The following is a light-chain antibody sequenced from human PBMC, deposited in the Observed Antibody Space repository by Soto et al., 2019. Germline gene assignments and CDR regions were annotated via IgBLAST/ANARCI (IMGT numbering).Light chain of an antibody. Sequence: DIQMTQSPSSLSASVGDRVTITCQASQDSSNYLNWYQQKPGKAPKLLIYDASNLETGVPSRFSGSGSGTDFPFTISSLQPEDIATYYCQQYDNLLQTFGGGTKVEIK. CDR3: QQYDNLLQT. J-gene: IGKJ4*01. CDR1: QDSSNY. CDR2: DAS. V-gene: IGKV1-33*01.